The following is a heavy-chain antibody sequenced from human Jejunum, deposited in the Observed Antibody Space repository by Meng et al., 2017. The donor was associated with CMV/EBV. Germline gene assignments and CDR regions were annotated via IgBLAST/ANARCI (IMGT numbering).Heavy chain of an antibody. V-gene: IGHV4-34*01. J-gene: IGHJ4*02. Sequence: LACAVYGASFGGYYWSWIRQPPGKGLEWIGEINHIGSTKYNPSLRSRVTISLDTSKNQFSLKLNSVTAADTAIYYCARRVVPAAIGYWGQGSLVTVSS. CDR2: INHIGST. CDR1: GASFGGYY. D-gene: IGHD2-2*01. CDR3: ARRVVPAAIGY.